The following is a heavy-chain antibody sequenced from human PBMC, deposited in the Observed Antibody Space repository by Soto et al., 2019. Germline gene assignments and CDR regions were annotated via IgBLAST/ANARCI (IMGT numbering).Heavy chain of an antibody. CDR1: GYTFTSYG. J-gene: IGHJ4*03. Sequence: ASVKVSCKASGYTFTSYGISWVRQAPGQGLEWMGWISAYNGNTNYAQKLQSRVTMTTDTSTSTAYMELSSLRSEDTAVYYCARAENSRQTLSSFHFRGQGIMVTRS. CDR3: ARAENSRQTLSSFHF. V-gene: IGHV1-18*01. D-gene: IGHD6-6*01. CDR2: ISAYNGNT.